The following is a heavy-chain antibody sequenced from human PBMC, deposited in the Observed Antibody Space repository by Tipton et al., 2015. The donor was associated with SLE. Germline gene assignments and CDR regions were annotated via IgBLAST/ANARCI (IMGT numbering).Heavy chain of an antibody. CDR1: RYSISSGYY. CDR3: ARGSFWSGYYYYYYYYMDV. CDR2: IYYSGST. V-gene: IGHV4-61*01. Sequence: TLSLTCSVSRYSISSGYYWSWIRQPPGKGLEWIGYIYYSGSTNYNPSLKSRVTISVDTSKNQFSLKLSSVTAADTAVYYCARGSFWSGYYYYYYYYMDVWGKGTTVTVSS. J-gene: IGHJ6*03. D-gene: IGHD3-3*01.